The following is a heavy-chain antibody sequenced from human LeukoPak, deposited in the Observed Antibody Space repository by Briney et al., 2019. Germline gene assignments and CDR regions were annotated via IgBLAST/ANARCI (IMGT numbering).Heavy chain of an antibody. J-gene: IGHJ4*02. D-gene: IGHD1-26*01. CDR2: INPNSGAT. CDR1: GYTFTGYY. V-gene: IGHV1-2*02. CDR3: ARAVGPTMFTGDY. Sequence: ASVKVSCKASGYTFTGYYIHWVRQAPGQGLEWMGWINPNSGATNYAQKSQGRVTMTRDTSISTAYMELSRLRSDDTAVCYCARAVGPTMFTGDYWGQGTLVTVSS.